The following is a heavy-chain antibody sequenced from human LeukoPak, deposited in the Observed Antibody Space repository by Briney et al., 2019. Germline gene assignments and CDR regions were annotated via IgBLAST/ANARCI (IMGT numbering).Heavy chain of an antibody. J-gene: IGHJ3*02. CDR2: IWYDGSKK. D-gene: IGHD3-3*01. Sequence: PGGSLRLSCAASGFTFASYGMHWVRQAPGKGLEWVTLIWYDGSKKYYADSMKGRFTISRDNAENSVYLQMNSLRDEDTAVYSCARAQTLFWEFDGFDIWGRGTKVTVSS. CDR3: ARAQTLFWEFDGFDI. V-gene: IGHV3-33*01. CDR1: GFTFASYG.